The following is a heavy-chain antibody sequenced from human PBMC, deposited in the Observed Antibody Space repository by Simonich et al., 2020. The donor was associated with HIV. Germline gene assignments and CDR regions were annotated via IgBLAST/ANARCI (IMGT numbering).Heavy chain of an antibody. CDR2: IRGRGGST. CDR1: GFTFSSYA. D-gene: IGHD3-3*01. V-gene: IGHV3-23*01. CDR3: AKDRYYNFWSGYYDY. J-gene: IGHJ4*02. Sequence: EVQLLESGGGLVQPGGSLRLSCAASGFTFSSYAMSWVRQAPGKGLGWGSAIRGRGGSTYYADSVKGRFTISRDNSKNTLYLQMNSLRAEDTAVYYCAKDRYYNFWSGYYDYWGQGTLVTVSS.